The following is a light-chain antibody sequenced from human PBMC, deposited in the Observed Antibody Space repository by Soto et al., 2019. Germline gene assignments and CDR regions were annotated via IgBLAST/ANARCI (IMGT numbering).Light chain of an antibody. Sequence: EIVFTQSPGTLSLSPGETATLSCRASQTVSSTYLAWYQHKPGRAPRLLIDGASSRAAGIPDRFSGSGSGTDFTLTISRLEPEDLAVYYCQQYDYLVTFGQGTKVDIK. J-gene: IGKJ1*01. CDR1: QTVSSTY. V-gene: IGKV3-20*01. CDR3: QQYDYLVT. CDR2: GAS.